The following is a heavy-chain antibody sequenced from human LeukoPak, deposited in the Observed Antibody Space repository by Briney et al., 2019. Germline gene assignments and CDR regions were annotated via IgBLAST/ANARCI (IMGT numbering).Heavy chain of an antibody. J-gene: IGHJ4*02. CDR2: ISYNGGRK. D-gene: IGHD3-22*01. CDR3: ARQEARNYYYEGLDY. CDR1: GFSFSGYA. Sequence: GMSLRLSCVASGFSFSGYAIHWVRQAPGKGLEWVALISYNGGRKDYADSVKGRFTIDRDNSKNTVYLQMNSQRPDDTAIYFCARQEARNYYYEGLDYWGQGNLVTVSS. V-gene: IGHV3-30*04.